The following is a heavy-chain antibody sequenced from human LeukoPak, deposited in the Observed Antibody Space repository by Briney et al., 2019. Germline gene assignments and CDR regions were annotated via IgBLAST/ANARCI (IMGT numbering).Heavy chain of an antibody. Sequence: GGSLRLSCAASGFAVSNNYTNWVRQAPGKGLEWVSLIYSGGDTHYADSVKGRFTISRDSSKNTLYLQMNSLRAEDTAVYYCARDPPAVRTNTYAWGQGTLVTVSS. V-gene: IGHV3-66*01. J-gene: IGHJ5*02. CDR1: GFAVSNNY. CDR2: IYSGGDT. D-gene: IGHD4/OR15-4a*01. CDR3: ARDPPAVRTNTYA.